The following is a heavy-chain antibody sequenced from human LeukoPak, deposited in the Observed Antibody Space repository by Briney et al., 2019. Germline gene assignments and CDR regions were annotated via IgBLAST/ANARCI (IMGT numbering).Heavy chain of an antibody. CDR3: ARVSGGAAAGKTGWYYFDY. CDR1: GFTVSSNY. CDR2: IYSGGTT. D-gene: IGHD6-13*01. Sequence: PGGSLRLSCAASGFTVSSNYMSWVRQAPGKGLEWVSVIYSGGTTYYADSVKGRFTISRDNSKNTLYLQMNSLRVDDMAVYYCARVSGGAAAGKTGWYYFDYWGQGTLVTVSS. V-gene: IGHV3-53*01. J-gene: IGHJ4*02.